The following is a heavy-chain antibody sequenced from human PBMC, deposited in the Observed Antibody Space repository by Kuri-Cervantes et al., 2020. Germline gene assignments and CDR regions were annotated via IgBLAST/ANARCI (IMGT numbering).Heavy chain of an antibody. D-gene: IGHD1-26*01. Sequence: LSLTCAASGFTFSSYAMNWVRQAPGKGLEWVSYISSSGSTIYYADSVKGRFTISRDNAKNSLYLQMNSLRAEDTAVYYCARGEEYMDVWGKGTTVTVSS. CDR2: ISSSGSTI. CDR1: GFTFSSYA. CDR3: ARGEEYMDV. V-gene: IGHV3-48*03. J-gene: IGHJ6*03.